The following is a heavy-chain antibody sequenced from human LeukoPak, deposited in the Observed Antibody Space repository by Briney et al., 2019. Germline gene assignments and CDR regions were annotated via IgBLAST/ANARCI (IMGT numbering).Heavy chain of an antibody. V-gene: IGHV3-7*01. CDR3: ARSPPHDFWSGYYLRGTYEPFDY. D-gene: IGHD3-3*01. Sequence: GGSLRLSCAASGFTFSSYWMSWVRQAPGKGLEWVANIKQDGSEKYYVDSVKGRFTISRDNAKNSLYLQMNSLRAEDTAVYYCARSPPHDFWSGYYLRGTYEPFDYWGQGTLVIVSS. CDR2: IKQDGSEK. CDR1: GFTFSSYW. J-gene: IGHJ4*02.